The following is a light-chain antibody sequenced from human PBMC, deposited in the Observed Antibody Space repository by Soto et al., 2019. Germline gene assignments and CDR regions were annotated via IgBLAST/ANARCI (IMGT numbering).Light chain of an antibody. J-gene: IGLJ1*01. Sequence: SYELTQAPSVSVAPGQTARITCGGNNIAIKSVHWYQQKPGQAPVLVVYDDGDRPSGIPERFSGSNSGNTATLTITRVEAGDEADYYCSSYTSSRAYVFGIGTKVTVL. CDR1: NIAIKS. CDR2: DDG. CDR3: SSYTSSRAYV. V-gene: IGLV3-21*02.